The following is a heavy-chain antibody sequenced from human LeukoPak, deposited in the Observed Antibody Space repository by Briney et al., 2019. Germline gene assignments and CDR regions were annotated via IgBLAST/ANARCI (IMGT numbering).Heavy chain of an antibody. CDR2: ISSSGGTI. J-gene: IGHJ4*02. V-gene: IGHV3-48*01. CDR1: GFTFSSYR. CDR3: ARSSRELGGYAPWELMPPFDS. Sequence: PGGSLRLSCAASGFTFSSYRMDWGRQAPGRGLGWGSYISSSGGTIYYADSVKGGFTISRDNAKNSLYLQMNSLRAEDTAVYYCARSSRELGGYAPWELMPPFDSWGQGTLVTVSS. D-gene: IGHD1-7*01.